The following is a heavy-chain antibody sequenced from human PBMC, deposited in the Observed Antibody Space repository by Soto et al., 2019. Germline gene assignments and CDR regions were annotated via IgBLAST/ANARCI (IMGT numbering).Heavy chain of an antibody. J-gene: IGHJ6*02. CDR2: ISYDGSNK. D-gene: IGHD2-2*01. V-gene: IGHV3-30-3*01. Sequence: GGSLRLSCAASGFTFSSYAMHWVRQAPGKGLEWVAVISYDGSNKYYADSVKGRFTISRDNSKNTLYLQMNSLRAEDTAVYYCARTNRDQLLSGYYYYGMDVWGQGTTVTVSS. CDR3: ARTNRDQLLSGYYYYGMDV. CDR1: GFTFSSYA.